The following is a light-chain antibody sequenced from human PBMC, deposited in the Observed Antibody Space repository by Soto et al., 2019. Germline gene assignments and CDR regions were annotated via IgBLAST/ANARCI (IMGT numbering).Light chain of an antibody. V-gene: IGLV1-44*01. CDR1: SSNIGSNA. J-gene: IGLJ2*01. CDR2: SYN. Sequence: QSVLTQPPSASGTPGQRVTISCSGSSSNIGSNAVHWYQQLPGTAPKLLIYSYNQRPSGVPDRFSGSKSGTSASLAISGLPSEDEADYYWAAWDDSLNGPVFGGGTKLTVL. CDR3: AAWDDSLNGPV.